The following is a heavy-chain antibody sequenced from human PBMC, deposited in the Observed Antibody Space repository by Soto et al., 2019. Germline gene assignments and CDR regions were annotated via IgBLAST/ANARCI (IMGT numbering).Heavy chain of an antibody. J-gene: IGHJ5*02. Sequence: PSETLSLTCTVSSGSTSPHYWIWIRQSPGKGLEWIAYIYFTGSTNYNPSLKSRVTISIDTSKNQFSLKLTSVTAADTAVYYCARGGSWFDPWGQGTLVTVSS. V-gene: IGHV4-59*11. CDR3: ARGGSWFDP. CDR1: SGSTSPHY. CDR2: IYFTGST.